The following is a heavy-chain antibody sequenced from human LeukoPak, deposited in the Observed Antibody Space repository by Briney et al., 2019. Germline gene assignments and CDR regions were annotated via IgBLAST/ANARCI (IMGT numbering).Heavy chain of an antibody. J-gene: IGHJ6*02. CDR3: ARGATVTTFVSSQRDYYYYHGMDV. CDR2: IWYDGSNK. D-gene: IGHD4-17*01. Sequence: GGSLRLSCAASGFTFSNYGMHWVRQAPGKGLEWVAVIWYDGSNKYYADSVKGRFTISRDNSKNTLYLQMNSLRAEDTAVYYCARGATVTTFVSSQRDYYYYHGMDVRGQGTTVTVSS. V-gene: IGHV3-33*01. CDR1: GFTFSNYG.